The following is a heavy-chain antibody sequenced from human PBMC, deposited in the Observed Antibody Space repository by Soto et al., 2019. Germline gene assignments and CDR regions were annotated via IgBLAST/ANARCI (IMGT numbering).Heavy chain of an antibody. V-gene: IGHV3-30*18. Sequence: GGSLRLSCAASGFTFSSYGMHWVRQAPGKGLEWVAVISYDGSNKYYADSVKGRFTISRDNSKNTLYLQMNSLRAEDTAVYYCAKDPVECYFNYWAQGTLVTVSS. J-gene: IGHJ4*02. D-gene: IGHD3-3*01. CDR2: ISYDGSNK. CDR3: AKDPVECYFNY. CDR1: GFTFSSYG.